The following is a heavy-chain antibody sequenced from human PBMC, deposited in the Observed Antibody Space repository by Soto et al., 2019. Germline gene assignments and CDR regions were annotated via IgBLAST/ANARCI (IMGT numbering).Heavy chain of an antibody. J-gene: IGHJ4*02. D-gene: IGHD3-3*01. CDR3: ARGGGWSGYYPKSGYFDY. CDR2: IDPSDSYT. Sequence: GESLKISCKGSGYSFTSYWISWVRQMPGKGLEWMGRIDPSDSYTHYSPSFQGHVTISADKSISTAYLQWSSLKASDTAMYYCARGGGWSGYYPKSGYFDYWGQGTLVTVSS. CDR1: GYSFTSYW. V-gene: IGHV5-10-1*01.